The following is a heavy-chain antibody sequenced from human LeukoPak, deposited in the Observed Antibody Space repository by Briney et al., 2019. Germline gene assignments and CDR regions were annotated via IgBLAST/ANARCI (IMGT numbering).Heavy chain of an antibody. Sequence: RPSQTLSLTCTVSGGSISSGDYYWSWIRQPPGKGLEWIGYIYYSGSTYYNPSLKSRVTISVDTSKNQFSLKLSSVTAADTAVYYCARGVIVGDDAFDIWGQGTMVTVSS. D-gene: IGHD1-26*01. V-gene: IGHV4-30-4*01. J-gene: IGHJ3*02. CDR2: IYYSGST. CDR3: ARGVIVGDDAFDI. CDR1: GGSISSGDYY.